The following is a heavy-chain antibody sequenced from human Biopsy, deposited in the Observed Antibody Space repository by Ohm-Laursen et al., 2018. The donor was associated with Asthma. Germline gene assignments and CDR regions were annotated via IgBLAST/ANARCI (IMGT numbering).Heavy chain of an antibody. J-gene: IGHJ4*02. Sequence: SDTLSLTCTVSGGSISSSSYYWGWIRRPPGKGLEFIGTIYYSGSTYYNPSLKSRVTLSVDASKNQFSLKLTSVTAADTAVYYCVSPPGYWGQGTRVTVPS. CDR1: GGSISSSSYY. CDR3: VSPPGY. V-gene: IGHV4-39*01. CDR2: IYYSGST.